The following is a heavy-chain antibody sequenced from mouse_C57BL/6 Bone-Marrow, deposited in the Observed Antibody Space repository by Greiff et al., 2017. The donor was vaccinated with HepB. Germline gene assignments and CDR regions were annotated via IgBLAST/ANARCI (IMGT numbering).Heavy chain of an antibody. CDR1: GYSITSGYY. CDR2: ISYDGSN. Sequence: ESGPGLVKPSQSLSLTCSVTGYSITSGYYWNWIRQFPGNKLEWMGYISYDGSNNYNPSLKNRISITRDTSKNQFFLKLNSVTTEDTATYYCARLPSYWGQGTTLTVSS. V-gene: IGHV3-6*01. CDR3: ARLPSY. J-gene: IGHJ2*01. D-gene: IGHD5-5*01.